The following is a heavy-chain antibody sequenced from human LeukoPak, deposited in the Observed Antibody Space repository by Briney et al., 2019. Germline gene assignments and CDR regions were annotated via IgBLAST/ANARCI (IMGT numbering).Heavy chain of an antibody. J-gene: IGHJ6*02. V-gene: IGHV4-34*01. CDR1: GGSFSGYY. CDR2: INHSGST. CDR3: ARYPYYYCGMDV. Sequence: SETLSLTCAVYGGSFSGYYWSWIRQPPGKGREWIGEINHSGSTNYNPSLKSRVTISVDTSKNQFSLKLSSVTAADTAVYYCARYPYYYCGMDVWGQGTTVAVSS.